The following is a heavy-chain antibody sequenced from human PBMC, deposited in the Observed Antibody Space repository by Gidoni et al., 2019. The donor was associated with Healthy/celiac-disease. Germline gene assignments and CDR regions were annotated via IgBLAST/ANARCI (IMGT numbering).Heavy chain of an antibody. CDR3: ARNYDPAPFFDY. Sequence: QLQLQESGSGLVKPSQTLSLTCAVSGGSISSGGYSWSWIRQPPGKGLEWIGYIYHSGSTYYNPSLKSRVTISVDRSKNQFSLKLSSVTAADTAVYYCARNYDPAPFFDYWGQGTLVTVSS. J-gene: IGHJ4*02. V-gene: IGHV4-30-2*01. CDR1: GGSISSGGYS. CDR2: IYHSGST. D-gene: IGHD3-3*01.